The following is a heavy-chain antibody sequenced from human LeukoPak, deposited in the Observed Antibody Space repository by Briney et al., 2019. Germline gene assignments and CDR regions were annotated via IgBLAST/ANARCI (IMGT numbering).Heavy chain of an antibody. CDR3: ARNVPHNWFDT. J-gene: IGHJ5*02. CDR2: INSDGGGA. CDR1: GITFGNNW. V-gene: IGHV3-74*01. Sequence: GGSLRLSCAASGITFGNNWMHWVRKGPGKGLVWISRINSDGGGAIYADSVKGRFTVSRDNAKNTLYLQMNSLRAEDTAVYYCARNVPHNWFDTWGQGTLVTVSS.